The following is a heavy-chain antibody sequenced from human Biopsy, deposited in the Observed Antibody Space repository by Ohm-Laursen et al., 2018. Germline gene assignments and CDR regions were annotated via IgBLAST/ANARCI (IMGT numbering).Heavy chain of an antibody. Sequence: RLSCAASGFTVSNNYMTWVRQAPGKGLEWVSLIYSGGDTRYADSVKGRFTISRDSSKNTLYLQMNSLRAEDTAVYYCTGDSGGLGDYWGQGTLVTVSS. V-gene: IGHV3-66*01. J-gene: IGHJ4*02. CDR3: TGDSGGLGDY. CDR2: IYSGGDT. CDR1: GFTVSNNY. D-gene: IGHD2-8*02.